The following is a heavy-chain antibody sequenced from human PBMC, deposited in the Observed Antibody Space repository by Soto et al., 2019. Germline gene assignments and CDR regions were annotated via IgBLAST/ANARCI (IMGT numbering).Heavy chain of an antibody. CDR1: GFSFSTYT. CDR2: ISYDGSHK. D-gene: IGHD3-16*02. J-gene: IGHJ6*02. V-gene: IGHV3-30-3*01. CDR3: AREMPAPIVYYDGMDV. Sequence: QVQLVESGGGVVQPGRSLRLSCAASGFSFSTYTIHWVRQAPGKGLEWVAIISYDGSHKYYADSVEGRFTISRDSAMTKLWLQMNSLRPDDTAVYYCAREMPAPIVYYDGMDVWGQVTTVTV.